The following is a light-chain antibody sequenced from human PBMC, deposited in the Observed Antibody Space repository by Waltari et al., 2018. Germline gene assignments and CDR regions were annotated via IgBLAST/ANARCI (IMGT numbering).Light chain of an antibody. CDR3: QTGGHGTWV. Sequence: QLVLTQAPSASASLGASVKLTCTLSSGHSSNVVAWHQQQPEKGPRYLMKVNSAGRHSKGEHIPDRFSGSSSGAERYLTISSLQSEDEADYYCQTGGHGTWVFGGGTKLTVL. V-gene: IGLV4-69*01. CDR2: VNSAGRH. J-gene: IGLJ3*02. CDR1: SGHSSNV.